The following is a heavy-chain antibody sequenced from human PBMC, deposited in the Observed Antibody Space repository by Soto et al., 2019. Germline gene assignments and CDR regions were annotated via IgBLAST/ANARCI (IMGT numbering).Heavy chain of an antibody. Sequence: LWESLKISCKGSGYTFTTYWINWVRQMPGKGLEWMGRIDPSDSYTKYSPSFQGHVIMSADKSISTAYLHWSSLKASDTAIYYCARSFDSSSTYGMDVWGQGTTVTVSS. V-gene: IGHV5-10-1*01. J-gene: IGHJ6*02. CDR2: IDPSDSYT. CDR3: ARSFDSSSTYGMDV. CDR1: GYTFTTYW. D-gene: IGHD6-13*01.